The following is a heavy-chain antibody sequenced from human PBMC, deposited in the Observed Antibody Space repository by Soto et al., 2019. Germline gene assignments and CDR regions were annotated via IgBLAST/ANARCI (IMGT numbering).Heavy chain of an antibody. CDR3: VRQGYGPLHGLVDV. CDR1: GGSMSGYY. V-gene: IGHV4-59*08. Sequence: PSETLSLTCTVSGGSMSGYYWSWIRLPPGEPMEWIGYVHDSWGAAYNPSLRSRVAISLDTSKSQFSLSLTSVSATDTAMYYCVRQGYGPLHGLVDVWGQGTTVTVSS. D-gene: IGHD5-18*01. CDR2: VHDSWGA. J-gene: IGHJ6*02.